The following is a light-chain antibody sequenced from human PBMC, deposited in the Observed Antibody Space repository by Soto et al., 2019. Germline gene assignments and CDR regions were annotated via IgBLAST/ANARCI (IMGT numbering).Light chain of an antibody. V-gene: IGLV1-44*01. CDR2: ANN. Sequence: QSALTQPPSASGTPGQRVTISCSGSTSNIGSNTVNWYQQLPGTAPKLLIYANNQRPSGVPDRFSGSKSGTSASLAISGLQSEDEADYYCAPWDDSLNGPVFGGGTKLTVL. CDR1: TSNIGSNT. J-gene: IGLJ3*02. CDR3: APWDDSLNGPV.